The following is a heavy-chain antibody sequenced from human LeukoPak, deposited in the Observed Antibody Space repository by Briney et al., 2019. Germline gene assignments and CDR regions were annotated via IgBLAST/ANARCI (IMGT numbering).Heavy chain of an antibody. J-gene: IGHJ4*02. D-gene: IGHD3-22*01. CDR2: ISSSSSYI. Sequence: PGGSLRLSCAASGFTFTSFSMNWVRQAPGKGLEWVSSISSSSSYIYYADSVKGRFTISRDNAKNSLYLQMNSLRAEDTAVYYCATNTYYYDSSGYSFDYWGQGTLVTVSS. CDR3: ATNTYYYDSSGYSFDY. CDR1: GFTFTSFS. V-gene: IGHV3-21*01.